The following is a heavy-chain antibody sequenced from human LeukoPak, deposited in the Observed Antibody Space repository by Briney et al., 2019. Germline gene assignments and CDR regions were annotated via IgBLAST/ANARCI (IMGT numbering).Heavy chain of an antibody. CDR2: ISAYNGNT. Sequence: SVKVSCKASGYTFTSYGIIWVRQAPGQGLEWMGWISAYNGNTNYAQKLQGRVTMTTDTSTSTAYMELRSLRSDDTAVYYCARDHGYSGYAHFDYWGQGTLVTVSS. D-gene: IGHD5-12*01. CDR1: GYTFTSYG. J-gene: IGHJ4*02. CDR3: ARDHGYSGYAHFDY. V-gene: IGHV1-18*01.